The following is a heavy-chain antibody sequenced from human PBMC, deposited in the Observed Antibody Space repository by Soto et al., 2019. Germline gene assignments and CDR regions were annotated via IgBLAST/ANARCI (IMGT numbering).Heavy chain of an antibody. CDR3: AAAGDGYYAMDV. J-gene: IGHJ6*02. V-gene: IGHV1-69*02. D-gene: IGHD4-17*01. CDR1: GGTFSRYT. CDR2: IIPILSVA. Sequence: QVQLVQSGAEVKKPGSSVKVSCKASGGTFSRYTISWVRQAPGQGLEWMGRIIPILSVANYAQKLQGRVTINADKSTSTAYMELSSLRSEDTAVYYCAAAGDGYYAMDVWGQGTTVTVSS.